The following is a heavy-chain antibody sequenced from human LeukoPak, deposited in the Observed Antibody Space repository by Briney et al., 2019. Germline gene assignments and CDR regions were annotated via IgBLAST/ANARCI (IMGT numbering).Heavy chain of an antibody. CDR1: GFAFSTYG. Sequence: TGGSLRLSCAASGFAFSTYGMHWVRQAPGKGLEWVALRWYDGTNKYYGDSVKGRFTISRDNSKNTLYLQMNSLRVEDTAVYYCARDRLGTTRIGYVDIWGQGTRVTVSS. V-gene: IGHV3-33*01. J-gene: IGHJ3*02. CDR3: ARDRLGTTRIGYVDI. D-gene: IGHD2-15*01. CDR2: RWYDGTNK.